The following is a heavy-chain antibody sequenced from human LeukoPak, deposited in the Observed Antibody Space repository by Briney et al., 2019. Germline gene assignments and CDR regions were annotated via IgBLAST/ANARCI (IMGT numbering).Heavy chain of an antibody. J-gene: IGHJ3*02. Sequence: SETLSLTCTVSGGSLSYYYCSWLRQPPGKGLEWIGYIYHSGSTNYNPSLNSRVTISVDTSKNQFSLKVRSVTAADTALYYCAKADRTSMVTIWGQGTMVTVSS. V-gene: IGHV4-59*01. CDR3: AKADRTSMVTI. CDR1: GGSLSYYY. CDR2: IYHSGST. D-gene: IGHD5-18*01.